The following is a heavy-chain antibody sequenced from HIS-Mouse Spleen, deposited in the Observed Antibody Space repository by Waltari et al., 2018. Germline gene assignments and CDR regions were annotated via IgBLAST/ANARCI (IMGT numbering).Heavy chain of an antibody. CDR2: IKQDGSDK. J-gene: IGHJ4*02. CDR3: AREPHYGGNSHFDY. V-gene: IGHV3-7*01. Sequence: EVQLVESGGGLVQPGGSLRLSCAASGFTFSSYWLSWFSQAPGKGLEWVANIKQDGSDKYYVDSVKGRFTISRDNAKNSLYLQMNSLRAEDTAVYYCAREPHYGGNSHFDYWGQGTLVTVSS. D-gene: IGHD4-17*01. CDR1: GFTFSSYW.